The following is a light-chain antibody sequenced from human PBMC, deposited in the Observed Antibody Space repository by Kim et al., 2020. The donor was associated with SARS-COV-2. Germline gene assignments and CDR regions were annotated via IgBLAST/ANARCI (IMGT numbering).Light chain of an antibody. CDR1: NGHTNYA. J-gene: IGLJ3*02. CDR3: QTWGPGIRV. V-gene: IGLV4-69*01. CDR2: VNSDGSH. Sequence: ASVTTTCPLSNGHTNYAIDWQQQQPGKGPRYLMKVNSDGSHSTGDGIHDRFAGSSSGAARYLTIASLQSDDEADYYCQTWGPGIRVFGGGTKVTVL.